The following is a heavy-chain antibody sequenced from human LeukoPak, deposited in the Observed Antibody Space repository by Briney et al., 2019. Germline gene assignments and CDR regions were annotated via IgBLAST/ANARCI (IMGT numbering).Heavy chain of an antibody. CDR1: GESLSDYY. J-gene: IGHJ4*01. Sequence: SETLSLTCAVYGESLSDYYWSWIRQTPGKGLEWIGEIEHAGRSNYSPSLKRRVVMSVDTSKNQFSLKVNSVTAAETGVYYGAREAVRATGSPYFFDSWGHGTLVTVSS. CDR3: AREAVRATGSPYFFDS. V-gene: IGHV4-34*01. CDR2: IEHAGRS. D-gene: IGHD3-9*01.